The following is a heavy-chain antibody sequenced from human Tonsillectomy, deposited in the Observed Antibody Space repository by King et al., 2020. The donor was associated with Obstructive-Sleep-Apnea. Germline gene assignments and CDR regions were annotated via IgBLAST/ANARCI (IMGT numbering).Heavy chain of an antibody. CDR3: ARDPPPYSRDYYGMDV. CDR2: ISAYNGNT. J-gene: IGHJ6*02. D-gene: IGHD4-11*01. V-gene: IGHV1-18*01. CDR1: GYTFTSYG. Sequence: QGQLVQSGAEVKRPGASVKVSCKASGYTFTSYGISWVRQAPGQGLEWMGWISAYNGNTYYAQKVQDRVTMTTDTSTSTAYMELRSLRSDDTAVYYCARDPPPYSRDYYGMDVWGQGTTVTVSS.